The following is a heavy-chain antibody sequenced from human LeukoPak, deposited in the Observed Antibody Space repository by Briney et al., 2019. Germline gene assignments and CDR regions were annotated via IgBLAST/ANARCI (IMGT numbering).Heavy chain of an antibody. CDR3: AKEAYYYDSSGYPHANAFDI. Sequence: GGSLRLFCAASGFTFSSYAMSWVRQAPGKGLEWVSAISGSGGSTFYADSVKGRFTISRDNSKNTLYLQMNSLRAEDTAVYYCAKEAYYYDSSGYPHANAFDIWGQGTMVTVSS. CDR1: GFTFSSYA. V-gene: IGHV3-23*01. CDR2: ISGSGGST. D-gene: IGHD3-22*01. J-gene: IGHJ3*02.